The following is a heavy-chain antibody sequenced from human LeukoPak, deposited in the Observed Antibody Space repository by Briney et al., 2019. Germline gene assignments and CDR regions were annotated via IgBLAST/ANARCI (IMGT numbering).Heavy chain of an antibody. J-gene: IGHJ3*02. CDR2: ISGSGGSA. CDR1: GFTFSTYA. V-gene: IGHV3-23*01. Sequence: GGSLRLPCAASGFTFSTYAMSWVRQAPGKGLEWVSAISGSGGSAYYADSVKGRFTISRDNSKNTLYLQMNSLRAEDTAIYYCARDSPTFDIWGQGTMVTVSS. CDR3: ARDSPTFDI.